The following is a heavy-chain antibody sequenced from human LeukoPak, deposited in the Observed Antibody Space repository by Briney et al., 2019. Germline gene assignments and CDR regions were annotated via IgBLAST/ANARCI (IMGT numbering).Heavy chain of an antibody. V-gene: IGHV3-23*01. CDR1: GFTFSNYA. J-gene: IGHJ6*03. D-gene: IGHD5-18*01. Sequence: GGSLRLSCAASGFTFSNYAMSWVRQAPGKGLEWVSAISGSGGSTYYADSVKGRFTISRDNSKNTVYLQMNSLRAEDTAVYYCARATAYYMDVWGKGTTVTVSS. CDR2: ISGSGGST. CDR3: ARATAYYMDV.